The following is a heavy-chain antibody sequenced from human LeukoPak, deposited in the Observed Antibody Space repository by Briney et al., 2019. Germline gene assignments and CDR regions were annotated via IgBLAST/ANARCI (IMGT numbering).Heavy chain of an antibody. V-gene: IGHV3-15*01. CDR3: TTGLLWFGDVFDY. Sequence: GGPLRLPCAPPGFTFRNAWMTWAPQPPGKGRDWVGRIKSKTDGGTTDYAAPVKGRFTISRDDSKNTLYLQMNSLKTEDTAVYYCTTGLLWFGDVFDYWGQGTLVTVSS. CDR1: GFTFRNAW. D-gene: IGHD3-10*01. J-gene: IGHJ4*02. CDR2: IKSKTDGGTT.